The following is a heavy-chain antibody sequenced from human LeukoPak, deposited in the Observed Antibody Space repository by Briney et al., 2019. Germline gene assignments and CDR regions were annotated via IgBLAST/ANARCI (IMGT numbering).Heavy chain of an antibody. J-gene: IGHJ4*02. CDR3: ARGGVICTNGVCREYYFDY. Sequence: SETLSLTCAVYGGSFSGYYWSWIRQPPGKGLEWIGEINHSGSTNYNPSLKSRVTISVDTSKNQFSLKLSSVTAADTAVYYCARGGVICTNGVCREYYFDYWGQGTLVTVSS. CDR1: GGSFSGYY. D-gene: IGHD2-8*01. V-gene: IGHV4-34*01. CDR2: INHSGST.